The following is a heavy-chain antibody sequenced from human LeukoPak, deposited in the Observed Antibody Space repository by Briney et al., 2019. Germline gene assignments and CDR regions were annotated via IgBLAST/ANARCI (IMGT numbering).Heavy chain of an antibody. J-gene: IGHJ4*02. CDR3: TSYSGLDN. D-gene: IGHD5-12*01. CDR1: GFTFSSYS. Sequence: PGGSLRLSCAASGFTFSSYSMNWVRQAPGKGLEWVSSISSSSIYYADSVRGRFTISRDNAKNSPYLQMNSLRAEDTAVYYCTSYSGLDNWGQGTLVTVSS. CDR2: ISSSSI. V-gene: IGHV3-21*01.